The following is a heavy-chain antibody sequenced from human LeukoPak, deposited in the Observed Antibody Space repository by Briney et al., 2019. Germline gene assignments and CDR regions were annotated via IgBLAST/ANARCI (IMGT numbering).Heavy chain of an antibody. V-gene: IGHV3-23*01. CDR1: GFTFSSYA. Sequence: GGSLRLSCAASGFTFSSYAMSWVRQAPGKGLEWVSAISGRGGSTYYADSVKGRFTISRDNSKNTLYLQMNSLRAEDTAVYYCANTYSSGWYYYYYGMDVWGQGTTVTVSS. J-gene: IGHJ6*02. CDR2: ISGRGGST. CDR3: ANTYSSGWYYYYYGMDV. D-gene: IGHD6-19*01.